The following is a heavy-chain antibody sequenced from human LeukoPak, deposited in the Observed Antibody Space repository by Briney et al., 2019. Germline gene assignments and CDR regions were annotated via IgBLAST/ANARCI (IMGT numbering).Heavy chain of an antibody. V-gene: IGHV3-23*01. J-gene: IGHJ4*02. Sequence: GGTLRLSCAASGFTFSNYGMSWVRQAPGKGLECVSSINTDGAHTYYEDSVKGRFSISRDNSKNTLYLQRNSLRVEDTAVYYCAKDTGVVVALDSWGQGTQVTVSS. CDR1: GFTFSNYG. D-gene: IGHD2-15*01. CDR2: INTDGAHT. CDR3: AKDTGVVVALDS.